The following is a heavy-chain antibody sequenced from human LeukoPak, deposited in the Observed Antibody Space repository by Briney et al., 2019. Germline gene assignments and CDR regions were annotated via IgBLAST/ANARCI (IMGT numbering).Heavy chain of an antibody. CDR3: ARPVPSRLGWFDP. V-gene: IGHV4-34*01. D-gene: IGHD1-1*01. J-gene: IGHJ5*02. CDR2: IYYSGST. Sequence: SETLSLTCAVYSGSFSGYYWTWIRQPPGKGLEWIGSIYYSGSTYYNPSLKSRVTISVDTSKNQFSLKLSSVTAADTAVYYCARPVPSRLGWFDPWGQGTLVTVSS. CDR1: SGSFSGYY.